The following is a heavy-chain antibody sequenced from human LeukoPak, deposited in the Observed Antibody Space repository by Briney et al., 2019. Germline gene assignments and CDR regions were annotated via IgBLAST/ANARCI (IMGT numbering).Heavy chain of an antibody. D-gene: IGHD4-17*01. CDR1: GDSFSSHY. V-gene: IGHV4-59*11. CDR2: ISHIGRA. Sequence: SETLSLTCAVSGDSFSSHYWTWIRQSPGTGLEWIGYISHIGRANYNPSLKSRVTVSIDTSKNQFSLKLRSVTAADTAVYYCARDLVTVTKGFDIWGQGTMVSVSS. J-gene: IGHJ3*02. CDR3: ARDLVTVTKGFDI.